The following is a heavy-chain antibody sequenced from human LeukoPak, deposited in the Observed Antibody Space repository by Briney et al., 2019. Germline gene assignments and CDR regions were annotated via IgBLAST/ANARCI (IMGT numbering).Heavy chain of an antibody. CDR1: GGSISSYY. Sequence: PSETLSLTCTVSGGSISSYYWSWIRQPPGKGLEWIGYIYYSGSTNYNPSLKSRVTMSVDTSKNQFSLKLSSVTAADTAVYYCARDTTVTTLGPYYYYYMDVWGKGTTVTISS. D-gene: IGHD4-17*01. J-gene: IGHJ6*03. CDR2: IYYSGST. CDR3: ARDTTVTTLGPYYYYYMDV. V-gene: IGHV4-59*12.